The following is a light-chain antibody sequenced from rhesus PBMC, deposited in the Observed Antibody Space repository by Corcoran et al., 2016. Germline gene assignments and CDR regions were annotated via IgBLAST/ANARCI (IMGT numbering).Light chain of an antibody. V-gene: IGLV2S7*01. CDR3: CSYTTSSTFV. J-gene: IGLJ6*01. Sequence: QSAPTQPPSVSGSPGQSVTISCTGTSSDIGGYNYVSWYQQHPGKAPKLMIYEVTKRPSGVSDRFSGSMSGNTASLTISGLQAEDEAFYYCCSYTTSSTFVFGGGTKVTVL. CDR1: SSDIGGYNY. CDR2: EVT.